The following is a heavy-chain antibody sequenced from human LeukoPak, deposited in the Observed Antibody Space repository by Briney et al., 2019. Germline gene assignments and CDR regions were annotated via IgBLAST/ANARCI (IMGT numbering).Heavy chain of an antibody. J-gene: IGHJ6*03. CDR1: GYTFTSYD. CDR2: MNPNSGNT. D-gene: IGHD2-2*01. Sequence: ASVKFSCKASGYTFTSYDINWVRQATGQGLEWMGWMNPNSGNTGYAQKFQGRVTITRNTSISTAYMELSSLGSEDTAVYYCARGGGSTSWRYYYYYYMDVWGKGTTVTVSS. CDR3: ARGGGSTSWRYYYYYYMDV. V-gene: IGHV1-8*03.